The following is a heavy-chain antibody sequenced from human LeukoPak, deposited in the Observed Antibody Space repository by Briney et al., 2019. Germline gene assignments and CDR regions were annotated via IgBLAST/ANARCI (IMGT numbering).Heavy chain of an antibody. Sequence: PGGSLRLSCVASGFTFSSYDMAWVRQAPGKGLEWVAAISGSGGSTYYADSVKGRFTISRDNSKNTLYLQMNSLRAEDTAVYYCARDIVVVPAADPLNYYYYGMDVWGQGTTVTVSS. CDR2: ISGSGGST. J-gene: IGHJ6*02. CDR1: GFTFSSYD. V-gene: IGHV3-23*01. CDR3: ARDIVVVPAADPLNYYYYGMDV. D-gene: IGHD2-2*01.